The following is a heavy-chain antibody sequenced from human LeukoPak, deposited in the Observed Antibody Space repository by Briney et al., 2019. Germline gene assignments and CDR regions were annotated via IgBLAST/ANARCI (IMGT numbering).Heavy chain of an antibody. CDR2: IWYDGSNK. CDR3: ARDAADYYDSSGYNIGYFDL. V-gene: IGHV3-33*01. D-gene: IGHD3-22*01. Sequence: GGSLRLSCAASGFTFSSYGMHWVRQAPGKGLEWVAVIWYDGSNKYYADSVKGRFTISRDNSKNTLYLQMNSLRAEDTAVYYCARDAADYYDSSGYNIGYFDLWGRGTLVTVSS. CDR1: GFTFSSYG. J-gene: IGHJ2*01.